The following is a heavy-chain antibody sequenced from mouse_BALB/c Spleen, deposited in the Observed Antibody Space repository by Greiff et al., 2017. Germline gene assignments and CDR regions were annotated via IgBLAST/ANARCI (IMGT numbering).Heavy chain of an antibody. J-gene: IGHJ2*01. D-gene: IGHD2-3*01. CDR2: INPGSGGT. V-gene: IGHV1-54*01. CDR3: ARDGYLDY. Sequence: QVQLQQSGAELVRPGTSVKVSCKASGYAFTNYLIEWVKQRPGQGLEWIGVINPGSGGTNYNEKFKGKATLTVDKSSSTAYMQLSSLTSEDSAVYYCARDGYLDYWGQGTTLTVSS. CDR1: GYAFTNYL.